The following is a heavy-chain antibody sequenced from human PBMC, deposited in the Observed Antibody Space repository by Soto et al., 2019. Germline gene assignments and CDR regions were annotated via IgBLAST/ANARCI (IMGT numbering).Heavy chain of an antibody. J-gene: IGHJ4*02. V-gene: IGHV1-18*01. CDR2: ISAHNGNT. Sequence: QVHLVQSGAEVKKPGASVKVSCKGSGYAFTTYGITWVRQATGQGLEWMGWISAHNGNTNYAQKLQGRVTVTRDTSTSTAYMELMSLRSDDTAVYYCARGRYGEYWGQGALVTVSS. D-gene: IGHD3-10*01. CDR3: ARGRYGEY. CDR1: GYAFTTYG.